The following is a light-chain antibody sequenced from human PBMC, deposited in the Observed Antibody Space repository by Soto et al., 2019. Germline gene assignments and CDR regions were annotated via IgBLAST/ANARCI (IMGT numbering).Light chain of an antibody. V-gene: IGKV3-11*01. Sequence: DIALKQAPCTLSTYPGFIATLSCRASQSVSNNYLAWYQQKPGQAPRLLIYGASNRATAIPARFSGSGSGTDFTLTISSLEPEDFAVCSCQQRRKWLTFGQGTRPDIK. CDR3: QQRRKWLT. CDR1: QSVSNNY. CDR2: GAS. J-gene: IGKJ5*01.